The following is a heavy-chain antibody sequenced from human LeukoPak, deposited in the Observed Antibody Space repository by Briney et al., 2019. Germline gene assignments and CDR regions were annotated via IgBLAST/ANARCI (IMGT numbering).Heavy chain of an antibody. CDR3: AKEKTAAAGVFDY. J-gene: IGHJ4*02. CDR1: GFTFDDYA. Sequence: GGSLRLSCAASGFTFDDYAMHWVRQAPGKGLEWVSLISWDGGSTYYADSVKGRFTISRDNSKNSLYLQMNSLRAEDTALYYCAKEKTAAAGVFDYWGQGTLVTVSS. D-gene: IGHD6-13*01. V-gene: IGHV3-43D*03. CDR2: ISWDGGST.